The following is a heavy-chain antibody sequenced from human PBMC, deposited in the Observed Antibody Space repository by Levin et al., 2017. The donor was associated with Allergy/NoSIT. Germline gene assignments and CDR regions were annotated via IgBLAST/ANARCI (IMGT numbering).Heavy chain of an antibody. CDR1: EYNFSGFW. D-gene: IGHD3-10*01. V-gene: IGHV5-51*01. CDR2: IYPGDSDT. J-gene: IGHJ3*02. Sequence: GGSLRLSCKGSEYNFSGFWVGWVRQMPGKGLEWMGIIYPGDSDTRYSPSFQGQVTISADKSIRTAYLQWSSLKASDTAMYYCARHSLYCTNLNCYYGSGDPFDIWGQGTMVTVSS. CDR3: ARHSLYCTNLNCYYGSGDPFDI.